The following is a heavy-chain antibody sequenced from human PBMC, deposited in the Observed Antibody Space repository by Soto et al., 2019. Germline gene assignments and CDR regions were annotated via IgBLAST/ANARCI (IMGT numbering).Heavy chain of an antibody. CDR2: IYYSGST. J-gene: IGHJ4*02. V-gene: IGHV4-39*01. CDR1: GGSISSSSYY. Sequence: SETLSLTCTASGGSISSSSYYWGWIRQPPGKGLEWIGSIYYSGSTYYNPSLKSRVTISVDTSKNQFSLKLSSVTAADTAVYYCARHVFPPWFGESPFDYWGQGTLVT. D-gene: IGHD3-10*01. CDR3: ARHVFPPWFGESPFDY.